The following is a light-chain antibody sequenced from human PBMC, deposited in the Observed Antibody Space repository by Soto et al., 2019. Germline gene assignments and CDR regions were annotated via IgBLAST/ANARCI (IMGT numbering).Light chain of an antibody. Sequence: DIVLTQSPGTLSLSPGERATLSCRTSQSVSSNYLAWYQQKPGQAPRLLIYGASTRATGIPDRFSGSGSGADFTLTISSPEPEDFPVYYCQQYGTSFWTFGQGTRVEIK. CDR2: GAS. V-gene: IGKV3-20*01. CDR1: QSVSSNY. CDR3: QQYGTSFWT. J-gene: IGKJ1*01.